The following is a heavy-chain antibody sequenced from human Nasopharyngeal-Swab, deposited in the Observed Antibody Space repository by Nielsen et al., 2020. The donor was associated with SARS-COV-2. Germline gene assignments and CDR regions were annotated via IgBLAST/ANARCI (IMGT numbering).Heavy chain of an antibody. CDR2: INHRGST. V-gene: IGHV4-34*01. CDR3: ARARITMIVVVNAFDI. D-gene: IGHD3-22*01. J-gene: IGHJ3*02. Sequence: SETLSLTCAVYGGSFSGYYWSWIRQPPGKGLEWIGEINHRGSTNYNPSLKSRVTISVDTSKNQFSLKLSSVTAADTAVYYCARARITMIVVVNAFDIWGQGTMVTVSS. CDR1: GGSFSGYY.